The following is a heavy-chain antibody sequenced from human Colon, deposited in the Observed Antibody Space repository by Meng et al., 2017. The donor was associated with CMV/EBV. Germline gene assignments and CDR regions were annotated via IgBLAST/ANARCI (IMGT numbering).Heavy chain of an antibody. CDR2: IIPIFGTA. V-gene: IGHV1-69*05. CDR1: A. CDR3: ARGPRAYITMVRGQGRSDWFDP. D-gene: IGHD3-10*01. Sequence: AISWVRQAPGQGLEWMGGIIPIFGTANYAQKFQGRVTITTDESTSTAYMELSSLRSEDTAVYYCARGPRAYITMVRGQGRSDWFDPWGQGTLVTVSS. J-gene: IGHJ5*02.